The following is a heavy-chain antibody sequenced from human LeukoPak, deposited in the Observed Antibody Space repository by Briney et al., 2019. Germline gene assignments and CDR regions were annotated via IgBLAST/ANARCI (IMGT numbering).Heavy chain of an antibody. D-gene: IGHD5-18*01. CDR1: GFTFDDYG. CDR3: ARGARPGYSYGYGYFDY. CDR2: INWKGGSK. J-gene: IGHJ4*02. Sequence: GGSLRLSCAASGFTFDDYGMSWGRQAPGKGLEWVSGINWKGGSKVYADSVKGRFTMYREKAKSSLYLQMNSLRAEDTAFYYCARGARPGYSYGYGYFDYWGQGTLVIVSS. V-gene: IGHV3-20*04.